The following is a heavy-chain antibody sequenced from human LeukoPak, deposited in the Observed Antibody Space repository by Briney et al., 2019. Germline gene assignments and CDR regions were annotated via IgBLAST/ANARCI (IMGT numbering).Heavy chain of an antibody. V-gene: IGHV3-73*01. D-gene: IGHD3-10*01. CDR2: IRSKANSYAT. CDR1: GFTFSGFA. J-gene: IGHJ1*01. Sequence: PGGYLRLSCAASGFTFSGFAMHWVRQASGKGLEWVGRIRSKANSYATAYAASVEGRFTISRDDSKNTAYLQMNSLRAEDTAVYYCAKDQYYYAANPIENRYFQHWRQGTLVTVSS. CDR3: AKDQYYYAANPIENRYFQH.